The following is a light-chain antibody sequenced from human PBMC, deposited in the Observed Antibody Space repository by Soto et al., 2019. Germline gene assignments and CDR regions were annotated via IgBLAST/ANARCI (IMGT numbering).Light chain of an antibody. CDR1: QSVSSSY. V-gene: IGKV3-20*01. CDR3: QQSGT. J-gene: IGKJ4*01. CDR2: GAS. Sequence: EIVLTQSPGTLSLSPGERATLSCRASQSVSSSYLARYQQKPGQAPRLLIYGASSRATGIPDRFSGSGSGTDFTLTISRLEPEDFAVYYCQQSGTFGGGTKVDIK.